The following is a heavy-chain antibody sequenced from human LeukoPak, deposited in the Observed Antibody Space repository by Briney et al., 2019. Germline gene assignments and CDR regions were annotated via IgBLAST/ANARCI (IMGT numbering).Heavy chain of an antibody. J-gene: IGHJ4*02. CDR2: IWYDGSNK. Sequence: GGSLRLSCAASGFTFSSYGMPWVRQAPGKGLEWVAVIWYDGSNKYYADSVKGRFTISRDNSKNTLYLQMNSLRAEDTAVYYCARDLPYYYGSGSYHPFDYWGQGTLVTVSS. CDR1: GFTFSSYG. V-gene: IGHV3-33*08. D-gene: IGHD3-10*01. CDR3: ARDLPYYYGSGSYHPFDY.